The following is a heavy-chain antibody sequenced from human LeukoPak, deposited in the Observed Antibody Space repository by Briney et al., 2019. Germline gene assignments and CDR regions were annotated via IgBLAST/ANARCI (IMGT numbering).Heavy chain of an antibody. CDR2: IYDSGST. CDR1: RGSIRRSYYY. V-gene: IGHV4-39*01. CDR3: ARHYGP. Sequence: PPESLSLTRTLSRGSIRRSYYYRGWVRHPPGKGLEWMGSIYDSGSTYYDPSLKSRVTISVDTSKNQFSLKLNSVTAADTVVYYCARHYGPWGQGTLVTVSS. J-gene: IGHJ5*02. D-gene: IGHD3-10*01.